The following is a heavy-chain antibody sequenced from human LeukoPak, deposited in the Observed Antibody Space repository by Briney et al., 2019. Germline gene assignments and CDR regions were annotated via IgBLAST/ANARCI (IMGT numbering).Heavy chain of an antibody. J-gene: IGHJ3*02. CDR1: GYTLTELS. D-gene: IGHD3-10*01. CDR2: FDPEDGET. Sequence: ASVKVSCKVSGYTLTELSMHWVRQAPGKGLEWMGGFDPEDGETIYAQKIQGRCTMTEDTSTDPAYMELSSLRSEHTAVYYCATVALLWFGEFGDAFDIWAKGQWSPSLQ. V-gene: IGHV1-24*01. CDR3: ATVALLWFGEFGDAFDI.